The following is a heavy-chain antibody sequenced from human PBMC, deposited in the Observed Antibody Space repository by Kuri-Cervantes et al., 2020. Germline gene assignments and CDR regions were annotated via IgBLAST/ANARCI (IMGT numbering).Heavy chain of an antibody. V-gene: IGHV4-38-2*01. J-gene: IGHJ4*02. CDR1: GYSISSGYY. Sequence: GSLRLSCAVSGYSISSGYYWGWIRQPPGKGLEWIGSISQSGNTFYNPSLKSRVTVSVDTSKNQFSLKLSSVTAADTAMFYCARHTNWSFDYWGRGTLVTVSS. CDR3: ARHTNWSFDY. D-gene: IGHD1-1*01. CDR2: ISQSGNT.